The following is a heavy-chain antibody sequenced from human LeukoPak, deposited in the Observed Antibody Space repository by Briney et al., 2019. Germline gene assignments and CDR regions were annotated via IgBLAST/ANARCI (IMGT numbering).Heavy chain of an antibody. CDR3: ARFAMVRGVIDPGYYGMDV. J-gene: IGHJ6*04. CDR2: TSSSSSYI. V-gene: IGHV3-21*01. D-gene: IGHD3-10*01. Sequence: NPGGSLRLSCAASGFTFSSYSMNWVRQAPGKGLEWVSSTSSSSSYIYYADSVKGRFTISRDNAKNSLYLQMNSLRAEDTAVYYCARFAMVRGVIDPGYYGMDVWGKGTTVTVSS. CDR1: GFTFSSYS.